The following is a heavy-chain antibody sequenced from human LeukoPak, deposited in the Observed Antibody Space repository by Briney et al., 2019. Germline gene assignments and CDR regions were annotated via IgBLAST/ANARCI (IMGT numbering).Heavy chain of an antibody. V-gene: IGHV3-23*01. CDR3: AKDATSSTDY. D-gene: IGHD6-6*01. CDR2: ISGSGGST. Sequence: GGSLRLSCAASGFTFSSYAMSWVRQAPGKGLEWFSAISGSGGSTYYADSVKGRFTISRDNSKHKLYLQMNSLRAEDTAVYYCAKDATSSTDYWGQGTLVTVSS. CDR1: GFTFSSYA. J-gene: IGHJ4*02.